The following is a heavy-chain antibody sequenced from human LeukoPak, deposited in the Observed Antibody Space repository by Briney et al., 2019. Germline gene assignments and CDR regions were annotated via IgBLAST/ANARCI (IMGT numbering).Heavy chain of an antibody. J-gene: IGHJ4*02. D-gene: IGHD3-22*01. CDR3: STAYYYDSSGKY. V-gene: IGHV3-15*07. CDR2: IKSSTDGETT. Sequence: GRSLRLSCAASGFTFDSYGMHWVRQAPGKGLEWVGRIKSSTDGETTDHAAPVNGRFTISRDDSKNTLYLQMNSLKTEDTAVYYCSTAYYYDSSGKYWSQGTLVTVSS. CDR1: GFTFDSYG.